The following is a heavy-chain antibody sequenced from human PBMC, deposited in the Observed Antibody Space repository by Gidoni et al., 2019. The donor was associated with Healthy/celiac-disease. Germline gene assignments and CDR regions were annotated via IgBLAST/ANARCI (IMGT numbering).Heavy chain of an antibody. CDR3: AKGHCGGDCYLFDY. CDR2: ISGSGGST. CDR1: GFSFRSYA. V-gene: IGHV3-23*01. J-gene: IGHJ4*02. D-gene: IGHD2-21*02. Sequence: EVQQLESGGGLVQPGVSLRVTCADSGFSFRSYAMRWVRQAPGKGLEWVSAISGSGGSTYYADSVKGRFTISRDNSKNTLYLQMNSLRAEDTAVYYCAKGHCGGDCYLFDYWGQGTLVTVSS.